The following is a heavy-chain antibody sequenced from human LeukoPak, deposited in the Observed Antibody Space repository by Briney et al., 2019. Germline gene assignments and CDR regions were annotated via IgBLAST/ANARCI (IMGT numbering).Heavy chain of an antibody. V-gene: IGHV3-23*01. J-gene: IGHJ4*02. CDR2: ISGSGGST. CDR1: GFTFSGYA. Sequence: GGSRTLSCAASGFTFSGYAMSWVRQAPGEGLEWVSAISGSGGSTYYADSVKGRFTISRDNSKNTLYLQMNSLRAEDTAVYYCAKRSMGYSGYDSNYFDYWGQGTLVTVSS. D-gene: IGHD5-12*01. CDR3: AKRSMGYSGYDSNYFDY.